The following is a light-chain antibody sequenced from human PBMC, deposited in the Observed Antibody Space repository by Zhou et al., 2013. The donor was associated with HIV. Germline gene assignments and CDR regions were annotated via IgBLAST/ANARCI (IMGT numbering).Light chain of an antibody. V-gene: IGKV1-33*01. Sequence: DIQMTQSPSSLSASVGDRVTITCRASQTIINYLNWYQQKPGKAPKLLIYAASSLQGGVPSRFSGSGSGTDFTFTISSLQPEDIATYYCQQYDNLPFTFGPGTKVEI. CDR1: QTIINY. CDR2: AAS. J-gene: IGKJ3*01. CDR3: QQYDNLPFT.